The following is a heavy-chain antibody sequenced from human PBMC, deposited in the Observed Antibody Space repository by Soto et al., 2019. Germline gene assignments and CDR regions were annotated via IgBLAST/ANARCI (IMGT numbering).Heavy chain of an antibody. CDR3: AKGREYCSSTSCPNWFDP. CDR2: ISGGGTST. V-gene: IGHV3-23*01. CDR1: GFTFSSYA. Sequence: PGGSLRLSCEASGFTFSSYAMSWVRQAPGKGLEWVSTISGGGTSTYYADSVKGRFTISRDNSKNTLYLQMNSLRAEDTAVYYCAKGREYCSSTSCPNWFDPWGQGTLVTVSS. J-gene: IGHJ5*02. D-gene: IGHD2-2*01.